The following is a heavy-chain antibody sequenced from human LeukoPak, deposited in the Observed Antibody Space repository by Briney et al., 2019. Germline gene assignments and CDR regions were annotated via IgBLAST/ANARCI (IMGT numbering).Heavy chain of an antibody. CDR3: ATTPNWGRFGFRSFYFDY. V-gene: IGHV4-34*01. D-gene: IGHD7-27*01. CDR2: INHSGST. J-gene: IGHJ4*02. Sequence: SETLSLTCAVYGGSFSDYYWSWIRQPPGKGLEWLGEINHSGSTYYNPSLKSRVTISVDTSKNQFSLKLSSVTAADTAVYYCATTPNWGRFGFRSFYFDYWGQGTLVTVSS. CDR1: GGSFSDYY.